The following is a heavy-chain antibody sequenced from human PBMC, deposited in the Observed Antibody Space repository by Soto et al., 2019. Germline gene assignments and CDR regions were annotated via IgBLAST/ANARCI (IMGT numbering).Heavy chain of an antibody. D-gene: IGHD3-22*01. CDR2: ISSSSSTI. CDR3: ARAFIPYYYESSGYYHDRNEAFDI. Sequence: EVQLVESGGGLVQPGGSLRLSCAASGFTFSSYSMNWVRQAPGKGLEWVSYISSSSSTIYYADSVKGRFTISRDNAKNSLYLQMNSLRDVDTAVYYCARAFIPYYYESSGYYHDRNEAFDIWGQGTMVTVSS. CDR1: GFTFSSYS. V-gene: IGHV3-48*02. J-gene: IGHJ3*02.